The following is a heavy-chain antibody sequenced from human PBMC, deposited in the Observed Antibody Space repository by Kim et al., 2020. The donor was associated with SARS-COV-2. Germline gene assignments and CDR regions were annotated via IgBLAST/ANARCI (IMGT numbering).Heavy chain of an antibody. J-gene: IGHJ6*02. CDR2: INSDGSST. CDR1: GFTFSSYW. V-gene: IGHV3-74*01. CDR3: ARGHLLWFGAVGMDV. Sequence: GGSLRLSCAASGFTFSSYWMHWVRQAPGKGLVWVSRINSDGSSTSYAESVKGRFTISRDNAKNTLYLQMNSLRAEDTAVYYCARGHLLWFGAVGMDVWGQGAPGTVSS. D-gene: IGHD3-10*01.